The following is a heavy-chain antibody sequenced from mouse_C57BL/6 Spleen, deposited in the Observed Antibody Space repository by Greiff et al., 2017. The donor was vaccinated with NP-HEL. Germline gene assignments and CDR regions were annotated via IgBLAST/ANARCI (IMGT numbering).Heavy chain of an antibody. Sequence: VQLQESGPELVKPGASVKISCKASGYTFTDYYINWVKQRPGQGLEWIGWIFPGSGSTYYNEKFKGKATLTVDKSSSTAYMLLSSLTSEDSAVYFCARSYYGSSFLSMDYWGQGTSVTVSS. V-gene: IGHV1-75*01. D-gene: IGHD1-1*01. CDR1: GYTFTDYY. J-gene: IGHJ4*01. CDR2: IFPGSGST. CDR3: ARSYYGSSFLSMDY.